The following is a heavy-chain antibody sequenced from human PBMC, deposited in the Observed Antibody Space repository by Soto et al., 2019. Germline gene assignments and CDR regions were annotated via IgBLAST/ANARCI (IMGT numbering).Heavy chain of an antibody. CDR2: IYYSGST. CDR3: ARSSSESYFDY. D-gene: IGHD2-2*01. V-gene: IGHV4-39*01. CDR1: GGSISSSNYY. J-gene: IGHJ4*02. Sequence: QLQLQESGPGLVKPSETLSLTCTVSGGSISSSNYYWGWIRQPPGKGLEWIGSIYYSGSTYYNPSLKSRVTISVDTSKNQFSLKLSSVTAADTAVYYCARSSSESYFDYWGQGTLVTVSS.